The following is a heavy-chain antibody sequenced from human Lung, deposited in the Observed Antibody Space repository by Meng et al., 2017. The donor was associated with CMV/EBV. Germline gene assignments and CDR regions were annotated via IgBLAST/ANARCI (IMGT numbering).Heavy chain of an antibody. CDR1: GFRVNSSC. CDR3: ARIAEGTQYNWLDP. Sequence: ASSGFRVNSSCMIWVRPAPGKGLACVSIICSSGNTYYADSVRGRFSISRDNSENTLYLQMINLGDNDTAVCFCARIAEGTQYNWLDPWGQGTLVTVSS. D-gene: IGHD6-13*01. CDR2: ICSSGNT. J-gene: IGHJ5*02. V-gene: IGHV3-53*01.